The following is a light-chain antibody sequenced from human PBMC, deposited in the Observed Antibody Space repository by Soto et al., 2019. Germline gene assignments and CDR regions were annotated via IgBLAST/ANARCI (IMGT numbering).Light chain of an antibody. Sequence: EIVLTQSPGTLSLSPGERGILSCRASQSVSSTFLAWYQQKPGQAPRLLIYVASSRATGIPDRFSGSGSGTDFTLTISRLEPEDFAVYYCQQYGSSLWTFGPGTKVEIK. J-gene: IGKJ1*01. CDR3: QQYGSSLWT. V-gene: IGKV3-20*01. CDR1: QSVSSTF. CDR2: VAS.